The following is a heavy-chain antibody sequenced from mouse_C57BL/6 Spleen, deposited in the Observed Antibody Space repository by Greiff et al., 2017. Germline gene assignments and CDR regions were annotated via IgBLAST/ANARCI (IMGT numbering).Heavy chain of an antibody. CDR3: ARSAYDYDAGGYFDY. D-gene: IGHD2-4*01. V-gene: IGHV1-82*01. Sequence: QVQLQQSGPELVKPGASVKISCKASGYAFSSSWMNWVKQRPGKGLEWIGRIYPGAGDTNYNGKCKGKATLTADKSSRTAYMQLSSRPSEDSAVYFCARSAYDYDAGGYFDYWGQGTTLTVSS. CDR1: GYAFSSSW. J-gene: IGHJ2*01. CDR2: IYPGAGDT.